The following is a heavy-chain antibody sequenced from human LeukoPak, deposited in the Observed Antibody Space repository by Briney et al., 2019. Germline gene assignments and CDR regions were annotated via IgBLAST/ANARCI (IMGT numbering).Heavy chain of an antibody. Sequence: PGGSLRLSCAASGFTFSSYWMSWVRQAPGKGLEWVANIKQDGSEKYYVDSVKGRFTISRDNAKSSLYLQMNSLRAEDTALYYCARDSTQPGPVVVAATYAGFDYWGQGTLVTVSS. CDR2: IKQDGSEK. CDR3: ARDSTQPGPVVVAATYAGFDY. V-gene: IGHV3-7*03. CDR1: GFTFSSYW. J-gene: IGHJ4*02. D-gene: IGHD2-15*01.